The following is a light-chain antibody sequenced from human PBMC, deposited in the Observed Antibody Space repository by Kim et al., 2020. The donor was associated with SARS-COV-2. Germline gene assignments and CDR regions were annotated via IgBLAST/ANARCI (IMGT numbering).Light chain of an antibody. CDR1: SGSVSTSYY. J-gene: IGLJ3*02. CDR3: VLYMGSGIRV. Sequence: QAVVTQEPSFSVSPGGTVTLTCGLSSGSVSTSYYPSWYQQTPVQAPRTLIYSTNTRSSGVTDCFSGSILGNKAALTITGAQADDESDYYCVLYMGSGIRVFGGGTKLTVL. V-gene: IGLV8-61*02. CDR2: STN.